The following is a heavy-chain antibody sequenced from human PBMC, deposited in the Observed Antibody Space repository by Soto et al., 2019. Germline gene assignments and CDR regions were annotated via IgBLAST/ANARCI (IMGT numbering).Heavy chain of an antibody. CDR2: IWYDGSNK. V-gene: IGHV3-33*01. D-gene: IGHD5-12*01. CDR1: GFTFSSYG. J-gene: IGHJ3*02. CDR3: ARAPGTYSGYDYGAFDI. Sequence: QVQLVESGGGVVQPGRSVRLSCAASGFTFSSYGMHWVRQAPGKGLEWMAVIWYDGSNKYYADSVKGRFTISRDNSKNTLYLQMNSLRAEDTAVYYCARAPGTYSGYDYGAFDIWGQGTMVTVSS.